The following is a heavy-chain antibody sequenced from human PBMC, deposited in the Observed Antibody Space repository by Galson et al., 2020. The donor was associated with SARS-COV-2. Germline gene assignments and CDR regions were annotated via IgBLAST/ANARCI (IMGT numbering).Heavy chain of an antibody. CDR3: AREEDPTDFNPYFDY. J-gene: IGHJ4*02. CDR2: ISCHNGNT. D-gene: IGHD1-26*01. V-gene: IGHV1-18*04. Sequence: GESLKISCKASGYTFNRYGISWVRQAPGQGLEWLGWISCHNGNTNYPQKFQGRVTMTTDKWTNTVYMELRSLRSDDTAMYYCAREEDPTDFNPYFDYWGQGTQVTVSS. CDR1: GYTFNRYG.